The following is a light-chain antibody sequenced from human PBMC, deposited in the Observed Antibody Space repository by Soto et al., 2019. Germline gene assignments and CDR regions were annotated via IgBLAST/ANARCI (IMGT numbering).Light chain of an antibody. CDR1: SSDVGGYNY. Sequence: QSALTQPASVSGSPGQSITISCTGTSSDVGGYNYVSWHQQHPGKAPKLMIYEVSNRPSGVSTRFSGSKSGNTASLIISGLQPEDEADYYCSSYTSSNTYVFGTGTNLTVL. CDR2: EVS. V-gene: IGLV2-14*01. J-gene: IGLJ1*01. CDR3: SSYTSSNTYV.